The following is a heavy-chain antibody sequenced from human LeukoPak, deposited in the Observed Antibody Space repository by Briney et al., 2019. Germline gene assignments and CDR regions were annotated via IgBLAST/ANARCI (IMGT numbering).Heavy chain of an antibody. Sequence: PAGSLCLSCAASGFTFSNGWMRWVRRAPRKGVVWGVRSKCKTDGGSTDYAAPVKGRFTISRDDSKNTLYLQMNSLTTEDTAVYYCTTDPPTSWSGYYNKYYFDYWGQGTLVTVSS. CDR1: GFTFSNGW. J-gene: IGHJ4*02. CDR3: TTDPPTSWSGYYNKYYFDY. CDR2: SKCKTDGGST. D-gene: IGHD3-3*01. V-gene: IGHV3-15*01.